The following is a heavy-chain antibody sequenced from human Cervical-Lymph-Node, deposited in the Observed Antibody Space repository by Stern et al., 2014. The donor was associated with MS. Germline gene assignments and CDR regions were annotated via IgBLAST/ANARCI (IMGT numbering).Heavy chain of an antibody. D-gene: IGHD3-10*01. Sequence: EVHLVESGGGLVKPGDSLRLSCAASGFSNAWMTWVRQAPGKGLEWVGRIKNKADGGTTDYAAPVKGRFTISRDDSKNTLYLQMNSLKTEDTAVYYCTAYTYGSSYSWGQGTLVTVSS. V-gene: IGHV3-15*01. CDR3: TAYTYGSSYS. CDR2: IKNKADGGTT. J-gene: IGHJ4*02. CDR1: GFSNAW.